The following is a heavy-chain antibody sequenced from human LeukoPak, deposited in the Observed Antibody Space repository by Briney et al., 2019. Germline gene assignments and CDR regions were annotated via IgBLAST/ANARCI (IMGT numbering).Heavy chain of an antibody. CDR3: ARYRRDNTYFLDY. CDR1: GVSINGHY. Sequence: PSETLSLTCAVSGVSINGHYWSWIRQPPGERLEWIGYIYDTGDANYSPSLRSRVTMSVDTSNNQFSLTLRSVTAADTAVYFCARYRRDNTYFLDYWGQGTLVTVFS. V-gene: IGHV4-59*11. J-gene: IGHJ4*02. CDR2: IYDTGDA. D-gene: IGHD2-2*02.